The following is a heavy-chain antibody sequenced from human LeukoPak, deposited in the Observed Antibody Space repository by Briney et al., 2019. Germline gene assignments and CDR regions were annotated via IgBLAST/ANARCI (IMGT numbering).Heavy chain of an antibody. CDR3: ARVKRGVVPAATGNIDY. J-gene: IGHJ4*02. V-gene: IGHV1-2*02. Sequence: ASVKVSCKASGYTFTGYYMHWVRQAPGQGLEWIGWISPNSGGTNYAQKFQGRVTMTRDTSISTAYMELGRLRPDDTAVYYCARVKRGVVPAATGNIDYWGQGTLVTVSS. CDR2: ISPNSGGT. D-gene: IGHD2-2*01. CDR1: GYTFTGYY.